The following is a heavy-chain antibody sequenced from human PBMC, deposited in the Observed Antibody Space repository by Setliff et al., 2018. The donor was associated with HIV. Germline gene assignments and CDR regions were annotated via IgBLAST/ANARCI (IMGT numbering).Heavy chain of an antibody. Sequence: ASVKVSCKASGYNFGTYALHWVRQAPGQRLEWLGWMNAASGKTKYSEEFQNRISFTRDTSANIGYLELTKMRSEDMGIYYCVRVRVGGSLYFDFWGQGTPVTVSS. CDR3: VRVRVGGSLYFDF. V-gene: IGHV1-3*03. CDR2: MNAASGKT. D-gene: IGHD1-26*01. J-gene: IGHJ4*02. CDR1: GYNFGTYA.